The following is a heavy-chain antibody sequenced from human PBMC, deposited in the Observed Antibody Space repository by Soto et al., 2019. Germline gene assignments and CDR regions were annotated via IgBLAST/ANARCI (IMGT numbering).Heavy chain of an antibody. D-gene: IGHD6-19*01. CDR1: GYTFTSYG. Sequence: ASVKVSCKASGYTFTSYGISWVRQAPGQGLEWMGWISAYNGNTNYAQKLQGRVTMTTDTSTSTAYMELRSLRSDDTAVYYCARVSSGWSLHYYYYMDVWGKGTTVTVSS. CDR3: ARVSSGWSLHYYYYMDV. J-gene: IGHJ6*03. V-gene: IGHV1-18*01. CDR2: ISAYNGNT.